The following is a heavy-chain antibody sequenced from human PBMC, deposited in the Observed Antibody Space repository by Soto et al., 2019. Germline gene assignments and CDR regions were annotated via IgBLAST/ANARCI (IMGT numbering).Heavy chain of an antibody. Sequence: VSVKVSCKASGYSFTTYGITWVRQAPGQGLQWMGCISIDNGDTKYAQNFQGRITMTTDTSTNTAYMELSSLRSDDTAVYYCARNGGSSSPLDXWGQGTQFPVSX. D-gene: IGHD6-6*01. CDR3: ARNGGSSSPLDX. CDR2: ISIDNGDT. V-gene: IGHV1-18*01. CDR1: GYSFTTYG. J-gene: IGHJ4*02.